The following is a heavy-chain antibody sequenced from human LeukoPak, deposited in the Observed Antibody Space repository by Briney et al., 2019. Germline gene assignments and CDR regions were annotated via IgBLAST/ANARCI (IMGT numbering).Heavy chain of an antibody. J-gene: IGHJ3*02. CDR3: ARGPYYYDSSGAFDI. D-gene: IGHD3-22*01. CDR1: GDSISSGNYY. Sequence: PSETLSLTRTVSGDSISSGNYYWSWIRQPAGKGLEWIGRIYTSGSTNYNPSLKSRVTISVDTSKNQFSLKLSSVTAADTAVYYCARGPYYYDSSGAFDIWGQGTMVTVSS. CDR2: IYTSGST. V-gene: IGHV4-61*02.